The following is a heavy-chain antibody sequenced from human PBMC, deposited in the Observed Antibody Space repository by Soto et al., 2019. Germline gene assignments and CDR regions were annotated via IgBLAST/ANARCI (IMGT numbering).Heavy chain of an antibody. V-gene: IGHV3-48*01. D-gene: IGHD3-3*01. J-gene: IGHJ6*02. CDR1: GFTFSRYS. CDR3: ARVTTSYYVMDV. CDR2: ISSSSNTI. Sequence: EVQLVESGGGLVQPGGSLRLSCAASGFTFSRYSMNWVRQAPGKGLEWVSYISSSSNTIYYADSVKGRFTISRDNAKNSLYLQRNSLRAEDTAVYYCARVTTSYYVMDVWGQGTTVTVS.